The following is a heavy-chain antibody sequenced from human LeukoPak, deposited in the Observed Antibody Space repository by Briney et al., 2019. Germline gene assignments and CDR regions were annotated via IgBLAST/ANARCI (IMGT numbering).Heavy chain of an antibody. CDR1: GDSISSYY. V-gene: IGHV4-59*01. CDR3: ARGHPGDFWSGPFFDY. J-gene: IGHJ4*02. Sequence: SETLSLTCTVSGDSISSYYWSWIRQPPGKGLEWIGYIYCSGSTNYNPSLKSRVTISIDTSKNQFSLKLTSVTAADTAVYYCARGHPGDFWSGPFFDYWGQGTLVTVSS. D-gene: IGHD3-3*01. CDR2: IYCSGST.